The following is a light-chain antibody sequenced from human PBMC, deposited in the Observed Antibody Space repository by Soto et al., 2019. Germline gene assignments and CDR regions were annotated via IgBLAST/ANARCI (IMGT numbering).Light chain of an antibody. CDR2: DAS. V-gene: IGKV3-15*01. Sequence: EIVMTQSPATLSVSPGERATLSCRASQSVSSKLAWYQQKPGQAPRLLIYDASTRATGIPARFSGGGSGTEFTLNISSLQSEDFAVYYCQQYNDWPPLTFGGGTKVDIK. CDR1: QSVSSK. J-gene: IGKJ4*01. CDR3: QQYNDWPPLT.